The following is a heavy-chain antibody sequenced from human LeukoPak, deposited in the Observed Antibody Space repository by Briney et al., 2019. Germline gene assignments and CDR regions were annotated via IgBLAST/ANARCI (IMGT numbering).Heavy chain of an antibody. D-gene: IGHD2-8*01. V-gene: IGHV4-30-4*01. Sequence: PSETLSLTCTVSGGSISSGDYYWSWIRQPPGKGLEWIGYIYYSGSTYYNPSLKSRVTISVDTSKNQFSLKLSSVTAADTAVYYCARHEFMVSYAFDIWGQGTMVTVSS. CDR1: GGSISSGDYY. CDR3: ARHEFMVSYAFDI. J-gene: IGHJ3*02. CDR2: IYYSGST.